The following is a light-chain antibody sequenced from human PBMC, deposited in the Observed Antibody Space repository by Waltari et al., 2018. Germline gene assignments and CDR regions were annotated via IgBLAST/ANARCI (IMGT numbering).Light chain of an antibody. CDR1: SIGAKI. V-gene: IGLV3-21*02. CDR3: QVWDGNSEPDVI. CDR2: DDF. J-gene: IGLJ2*01. Sequence: SYVLTQPPSVSVAPGQTAQITCGGDSIGAKIVHWYQQKSRQAPLVVVYDDFDRASGFPGRCSGSNSENTATLTISRVEAGDEADYYCQVWDGNSEPDVIFGGGTKLTVL.